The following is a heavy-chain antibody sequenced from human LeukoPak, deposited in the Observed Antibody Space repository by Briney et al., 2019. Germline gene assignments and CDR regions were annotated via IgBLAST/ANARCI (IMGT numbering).Heavy chain of an antibody. D-gene: IGHD3-10*01. CDR1: GGSISSGDYY. CDR2: IYYSGST. J-gene: IGHJ5*02. Sequence: SQTPSLTCTVSGGSISSGDYYWSWIRQPPGKGLEWIGYIYYSGSTYYNPSLKSRVTISVDTSKNQFSLKLSSVTAADTAVYYCARFEGLNWFDPWGQGTLVTVSS. CDR3: ARFEGLNWFDP. V-gene: IGHV4-30-4*01.